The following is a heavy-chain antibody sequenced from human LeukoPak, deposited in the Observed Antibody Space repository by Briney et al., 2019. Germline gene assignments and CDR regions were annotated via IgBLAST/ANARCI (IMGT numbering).Heavy chain of an antibody. D-gene: IGHD3-22*01. V-gene: IGHV1-2*06. CDR3: ARSGNTMIVDDY. J-gene: IGHJ4*02. CDR2: INPNSGGT. CDR1: GYTFTGYY. Sequence: ASVTVSCTASGYTFTGYYMHWVRQAPGQGLEWMGRINPNSGGTNYAQKFQGRVTMTRDTSISTAYMELSRLRSDDTAVYYCARSGNTMIVDDYWGQGTLVTVSS.